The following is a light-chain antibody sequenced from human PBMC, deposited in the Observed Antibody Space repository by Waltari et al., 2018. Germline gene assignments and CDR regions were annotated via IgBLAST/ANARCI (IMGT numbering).Light chain of an antibody. J-gene: IGLJ1*01. CDR2: EDT. CDR3: YSSDSTGLRV. Sequence: SYELTQTPSVSVSPGQTATITCSGHELPRKYAYWFQQKSGQAPRLVRYEDTKRTSGIPEGFSGSSSGTVATLTITGAQVDDEADYYCYSSDSTGLRVFGGGTTVVVL. CDR1: ELPRKY. V-gene: IGLV3-10*01.